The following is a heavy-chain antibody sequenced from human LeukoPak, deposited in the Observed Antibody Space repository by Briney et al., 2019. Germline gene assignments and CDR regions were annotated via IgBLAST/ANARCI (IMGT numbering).Heavy chain of an antibody. V-gene: IGHV5-51*01. D-gene: IGHD3-3*01. CDR1: GYSFANYW. J-gene: IGHJ5*02. CDR3: ARSSVNWFDP. CDR2: IYPGDSQT. Sequence: GEALKISCKGPGYSFANYWIGWVRPAPGKGLGWMGIIYPGDSQTRHSPSSQGKVTISADKFISTAYLQWSSLKAADTAIYYCARSSVNWFDPWGQGTLVTVSS.